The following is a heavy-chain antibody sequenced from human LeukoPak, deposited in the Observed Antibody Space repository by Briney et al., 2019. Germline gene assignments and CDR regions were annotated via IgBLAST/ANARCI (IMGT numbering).Heavy chain of an antibody. J-gene: IGHJ6*02. CDR1: GGSFSGYY. CDR3: ARGLGGARSYYYGMDV. D-gene: IGHD3-10*01. CDR2: INHSGST. V-gene: IGHV4-34*01. Sequence: PSETLSLTCAVYGGSFSGYYWSWIRQPPGKGLEWIGEINHSGSTNYNPSLKGRVTISVDTSKNQFSLKLSSVTAADTAVYYCARGLGGARSYYYGMDVWGQGTTVTVSS.